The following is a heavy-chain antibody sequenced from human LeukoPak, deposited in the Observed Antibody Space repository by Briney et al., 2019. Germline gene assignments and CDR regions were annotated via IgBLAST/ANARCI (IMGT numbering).Heavy chain of an antibody. V-gene: IGHV4-34*01. J-gene: IGHJ4*02. D-gene: IGHD2-21*02. CDR3: ARVDPGQVVTAYSIDY. CDR1: GGSFSGYY. CDR2: INHSGST. Sequence: SETLSLTCAVYGGSFSGYYWSWIRQPPGKGLEWIGEINHSGSTNYNPSLKSRVTISVDTSKNQFSLKLSSVTAADTAVYYCARVDPGQVVTAYSIDYWGQGTLVTVSS.